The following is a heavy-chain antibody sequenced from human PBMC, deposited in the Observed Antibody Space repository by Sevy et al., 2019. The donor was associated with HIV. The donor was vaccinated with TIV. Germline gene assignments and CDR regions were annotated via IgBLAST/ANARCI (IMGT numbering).Heavy chain of an antibody. V-gene: IGHV4-34*01. D-gene: IGHD2-2*01. CDR3: ASALGDIVVVPAATAGYYYYGMDV. CDR1: GGSFSGYY. Sequence: SETLSLTCAVYGGSFSGYYWSWIRQPPGKGLEWIGEINHSGSTNYNPSLKSRVTISVDTSKNQFSLKLSSVTAADTAVYYCASALGDIVVVPAATAGYYYYGMDVWGQGTTVTVS. J-gene: IGHJ6*02. CDR2: INHSGST.